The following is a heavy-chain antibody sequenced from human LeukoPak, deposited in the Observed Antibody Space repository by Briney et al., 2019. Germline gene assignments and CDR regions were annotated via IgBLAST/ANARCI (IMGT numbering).Heavy chain of an antibody. J-gene: IGHJ4*02. CDR2: INHNGEMI. CDR1: GFTVSDYV. Sequence: GGSLRLSCAASGFTVSDYVMGWVRQARGKGLEWVSYINHNGEMIYYADSVEGRFTITRDTAKKTLYLQMNRLRDDATALYYCVRYNDWAFHYWGQGTLVTVSS. V-gene: IGHV3-48*03. CDR3: VRYNDWAFHY. D-gene: IGHD3-9*01.